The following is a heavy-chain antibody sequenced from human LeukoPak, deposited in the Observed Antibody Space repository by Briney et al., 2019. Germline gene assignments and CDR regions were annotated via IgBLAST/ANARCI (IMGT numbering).Heavy chain of an antibody. Sequence: GRSLRLSCAASGFDFSGHGTHWVRQAPGKGLEWVAVISRHGSTKIYAASVKGRFTISRDNSKNTMYLQMDSLRPEDTAVYFCAQDVPIERVPGVGPGSWGQGTLVTVSS. D-gene: IGHD2-8*01. J-gene: IGHJ5*02. CDR1: GFDFSGHG. CDR3: AQDVPIERVPGVGPGS. CDR2: ISRHGSTK. V-gene: IGHV3-30*18.